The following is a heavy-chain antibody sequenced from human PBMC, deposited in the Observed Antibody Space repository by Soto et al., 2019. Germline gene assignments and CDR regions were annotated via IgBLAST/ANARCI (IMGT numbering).Heavy chain of an antibody. CDR1: GGTFSSYA. D-gene: IGHD3-16*01. CDR2: IIPIFGTA. Sequence: QVQLVQSGAEVKKPGSSVTVSCKASGGTFSSYAISWVRQAPGQGLEWMGGIIPIFGTANYAQKFQGRVTITADESTSTAYMELSSLRSEDTAVYYCAREVMITFGGVTVNWGQGTLVTVSS. CDR3: AREVMITFGGVTVN. J-gene: IGHJ4*02. V-gene: IGHV1-69*01.